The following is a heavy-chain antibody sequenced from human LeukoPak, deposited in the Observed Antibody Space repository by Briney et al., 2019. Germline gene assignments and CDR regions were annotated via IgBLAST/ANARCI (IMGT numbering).Heavy chain of an antibody. Sequence: GGSLRLSCAASGFIFGDFAMDWVRQAPGKGLEWVSGIEGGGHSTHYADSVKGRFTISRDNSRSKLYLQMEGLRAEDTAIYYCARDTYSSPYSFDNWGQGALVIVSS. J-gene: IGHJ4*02. V-gene: IGHV3-23*01. CDR3: ARDTYSSPYSFDN. CDR2: IEGGGHST. CDR1: GFIFGDFA. D-gene: IGHD2-15*01.